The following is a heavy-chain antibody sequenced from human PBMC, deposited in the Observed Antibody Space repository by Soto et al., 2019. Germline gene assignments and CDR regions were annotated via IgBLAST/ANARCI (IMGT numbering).Heavy chain of an antibody. Sequence: SVKVSCKASGGTFSSDAISWVRQAPGEVLEWMGGIIPIFGTANYAQKFQGRVTITADESTSTAYMELSSLRCEDMAVYYCAREYDSSGDYYYYGMDVWGQGTTVTVSS. CDR2: IIPIFGTA. CDR3: AREYDSSGDYYYYGMDV. J-gene: IGHJ6*02. D-gene: IGHD3-22*01. CDR1: GGTFSSDA. V-gene: IGHV1-69*13.